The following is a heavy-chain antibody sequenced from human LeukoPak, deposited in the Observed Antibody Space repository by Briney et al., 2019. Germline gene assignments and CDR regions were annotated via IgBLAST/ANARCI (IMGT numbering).Heavy chain of an antibody. Sequence: GASVKVSCKASGGTFSSYAISWARQAPGQGLEWMGGIIPIFGTANYAQKFQGRVTITADESTSTAYMELSSLRSEDTAVYYCASNTLPAAIAYYYYYYMDVWGKGTTVTVSS. CDR3: ASNTLPAAIAYYYYYYMDV. J-gene: IGHJ6*03. CDR2: IIPIFGTA. CDR1: GGTFSSYA. V-gene: IGHV1-69*13. D-gene: IGHD2-2*01.